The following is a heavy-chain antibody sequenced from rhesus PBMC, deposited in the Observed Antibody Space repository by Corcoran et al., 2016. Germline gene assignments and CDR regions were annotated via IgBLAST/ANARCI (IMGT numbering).Heavy chain of an antibody. J-gene: IGHJ4*01. D-gene: IGHD5-24*01. Sequence: QLQLQESGPGLVKPSETLSLTCAVSGGSISDNWWSWIRQPPGKGREWMGRIPGSDGSTHYNPSFQSRVTISTDTSKNHLSLKLISVTAADTAVYYCARDRIYSGYDYWGQGVLVTVSS. CDR3: ARDRIYSGYDY. CDR2: IPGSDGST. V-gene: IGHV4-173*01. CDR1: GGSISDNW.